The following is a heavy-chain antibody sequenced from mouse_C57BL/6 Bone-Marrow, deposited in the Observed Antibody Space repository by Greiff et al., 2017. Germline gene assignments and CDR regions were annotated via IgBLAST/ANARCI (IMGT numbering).Heavy chain of an antibody. V-gene: IGHV2-3*01. Sequence: QVQLQQSGPGLVAPSQSLSITCTVSGFSLTSYGVSWVRQPPGKGLEWLGVIWGDGSTNYHSALISRLSISKDNSKSQVFLKLNSLQTDDTAAYYGAKPRPLLWYFDVWGTGTTVTVSS. D-gene: IGHD2-12*01. CDR3: AKPRPLLWYFDV. CDR1: GFSLTSYG. CDR2: IWGDGST. J-gene: IGHJ1*03.